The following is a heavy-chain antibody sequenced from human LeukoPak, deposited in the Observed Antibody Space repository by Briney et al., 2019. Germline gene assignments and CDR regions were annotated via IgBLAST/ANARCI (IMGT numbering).Heavy chain of an antibody. D-gene: IGHD5-18*01. Sequence: SETLSLTCAVSGGSISSGGYSWSWIRQPPGKGLEWIGYVSYSGSTDYNPSLKSRVIISIDTSKNQFSLRLSSVTAADTAVYYCARENDRYGRIDYWGQGTQVTVSS. J-gene: IGHJ4*02. CDR1: GGSISSGGYS. CDR3: ARENDRYGRIDY. CDR2: VSYSGST. V-gene: IGHV4-61*08.